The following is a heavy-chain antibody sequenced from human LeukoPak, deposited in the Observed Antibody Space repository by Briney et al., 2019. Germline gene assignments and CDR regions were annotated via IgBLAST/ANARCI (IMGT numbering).Heavy chain of an antibody. CDR2: IYYSGST. CDR3: ARDVGPEGLNWFDP. V-gene: IGHV4-59*01. CDR1: GGSISSYY. Sequence: SETLSLTCTVSGGSISSYYWSWIRQPPGKGLEWIGYIYYSGSTNYNPSLKSRVTISVDTSKNQFSLKLSSVTAADTAVYYCARDVGPEGLNWFDPWGQGTLVTVSS. J-gene: IGHJ5*02. D-gene: IGHD1-26*01.